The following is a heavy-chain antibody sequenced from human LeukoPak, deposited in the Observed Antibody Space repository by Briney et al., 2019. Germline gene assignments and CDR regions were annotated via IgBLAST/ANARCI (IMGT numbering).Heavy chain of an antibody. CDR3: ARAYSSSWYLNWFDP. J-gene: IGHJ5*02. V-gene: IGHV4-34*01. CDR2: INDSEST. CDR1: GASFSGYH. Sequence: SETLSLTCGVSGASFSGYHWTWIRQPPGKGLEWIGEINDSESTAYNPSLKSRVTMSVDTSKKQFSLKLSSVTAADTAVYYCARAYSSSWYLNWFDPWGQGTLVTVSS. D-gene: IGHD6-13*01.